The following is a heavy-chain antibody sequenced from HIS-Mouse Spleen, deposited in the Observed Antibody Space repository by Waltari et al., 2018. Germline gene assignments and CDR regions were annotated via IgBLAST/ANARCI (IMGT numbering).Heavy chain of an antibody. D-gene: IGHD6-19*01. CDR2: ISYDGSNK. V-gene: IGHV3-30*18. CDR3: AKASSGWLDY. Sequence: QVQLVESGGGVVQPGRSLRLSCAASGFTFSSYGMHWVRQAPGNGLEWVAVISYDGSNKDYADSVKGRFTISRDNSKNTLYLQMNSLRAEDTAVYYCAKASSGWLDYWGQGTLVTVSS. CDR1: GFTFSSYG. J-gene: IGHJ4*02.